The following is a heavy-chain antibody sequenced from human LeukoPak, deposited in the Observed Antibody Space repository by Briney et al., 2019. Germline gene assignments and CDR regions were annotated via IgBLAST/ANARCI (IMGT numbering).Heavy chain of an antibody. V-gene: IGHV1-69*04. CDR2: IIPILGIA. CDR1: GGTFSSYA. CDR3: ARGTYYYDSSGYLSCNWFDP. J-gene: IGHJ5*02. Sequence: SVKVSCKASGGTFSSYAISWVRQAPGQGLEWMGRIIPILGIANYAQKFQGRVTVTADKSTSTAYMELSSLRSEDTAVYYCARGTYYYDSSGYLSCNWFDPWGQGTLVTVSS. D-gene: IGHD3-22*01.